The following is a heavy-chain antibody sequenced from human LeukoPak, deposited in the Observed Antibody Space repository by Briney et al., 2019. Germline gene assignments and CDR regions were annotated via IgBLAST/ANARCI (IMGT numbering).Heavy chain of an antibody. CDR2: IIPSGHTT. J-gene: IGHJ4*02. Sequence: GGSLRLSCAASGFTFSSHGMNWVRQAPGKGLEWVSGIIPSGHTTYYADSVRGRFTISRDNAKNSLYLQMNSLRAEDTALYYCAREMAMIVPDYWGQGTLVTVSS. V-gene: IGHV3-23*01. CDR3: AREMAMIVPDY. D-gene: IGHD3-22*01. CDR1: GFTFSSHG.